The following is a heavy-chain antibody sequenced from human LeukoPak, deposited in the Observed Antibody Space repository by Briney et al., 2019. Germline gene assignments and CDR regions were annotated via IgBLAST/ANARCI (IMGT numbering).Heavy chain of an antibody. CDR2: ISSGGSTI. D-gene: IGHD3-3*01. Sequence: GGSLRLSCAASGFSLSDYYMSWIRQAPGKGLEWVSYISSGGSTIYYADSVKGRFTISRDNAKNSLSLQMNSLRVEDTAVYYCAGASLRFLEWHYYFDYWGQGTLVTVSS. J-gene: IGHJ4*02. CDR1: GFSLSDYY. CDR3: AGASLRFLEWHYYFDY. V-gene: IGHV3-11*04.